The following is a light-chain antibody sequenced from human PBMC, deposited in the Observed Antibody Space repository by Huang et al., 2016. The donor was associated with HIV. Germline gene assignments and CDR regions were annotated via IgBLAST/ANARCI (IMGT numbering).Light chain of an antibody. CDR1: QSVKSD. V-gene: IGKV3-15*01. CDR2: GAS. CDR3: HQYNDWPRT. J-gene: IGKJ1*01. Sequence: EIVMTQFPASLPVSPGERATLSCRARQSVKSDLAWYQKKPGQPPRLLMYGASTRATGVPPRFSGSGSGTNFTLTISSLQSEDFALYYCHQYNDWPRTFGQGTKVEVK.